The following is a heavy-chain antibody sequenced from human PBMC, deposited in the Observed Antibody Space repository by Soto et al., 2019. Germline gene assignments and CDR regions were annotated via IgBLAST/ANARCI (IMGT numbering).Heavy chain of an antibody. J-gene: IGHJ4*02. D-gene: IGHD5-18*01. CDR1: GYTFTVYY. CDR2: INPNSGGT. CDR3: ARQIVDTAVIRDY. V-gene: IGHV1-2*02. Sequence: TSVKVSCKASGYTFTVYYMHWVRQAPGQGLEWMGWINPNSGGTNYAQKFQGRVTMTRDTSISTAYMELSRLRSDDTAVYYCARQIVDTAVIRDYWGQGTLVTVSS.